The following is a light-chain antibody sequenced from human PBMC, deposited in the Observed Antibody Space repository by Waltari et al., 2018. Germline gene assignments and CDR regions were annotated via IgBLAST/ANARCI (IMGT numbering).Light chain of an antibody. CDR2: GAS. Sequence: EIVMTQSPATLSVSPGDSATHSCRARQRISRDLDLYQQKPGQAPRLLISGASTRATGISGRFSGSGSGTDFTLTITSLQSEDFAVYYCQQYNDWPLTFGGGTKVEIK. CDR1: QRISRD. J-gene: IGKJ4*01. V-gene: IGKV3-15*01. CDR3: QQYNDWPLT.